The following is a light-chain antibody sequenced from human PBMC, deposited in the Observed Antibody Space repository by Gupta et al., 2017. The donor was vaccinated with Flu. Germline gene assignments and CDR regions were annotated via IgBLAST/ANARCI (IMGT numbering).Light chain of an antibody. Sequence: PGTLSLSPGERATLSCRASQSVSSRYVAWYQKKPGQAPRVLIYGATRRATGIPDRISGSGSGTFSTLTISRLEPEYFAVYYCQQYGSPLTFGGGTKVEIK. CDR2: GAT. V-gene: IGKV3-20*01. CDR3: QQYGSPLT. J-gene: IGKJ4*01. CDR1: QSVSSRY.